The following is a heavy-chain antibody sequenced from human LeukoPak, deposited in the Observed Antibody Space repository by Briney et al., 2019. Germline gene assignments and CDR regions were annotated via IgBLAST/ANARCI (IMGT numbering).Heavy chain of an antibody. Sequence: SETLTLTCTVSGGAVSSYYWSWIRQPPGKGLEWVGHIHYSGSTNYNPSLKGRVTISVDKSKNQFYLTVNSVTAADTAVYYCARGCSGGGCHGYWGKGTLVTV. D-gene: IGHD2-15*01. CDR3: ARGCSGGGCHGY. CDR2: IHYSGST. CDR1: GGAVSSYY. V-gene: IGHV4-59*02. J-gene: IGHJ4*02.